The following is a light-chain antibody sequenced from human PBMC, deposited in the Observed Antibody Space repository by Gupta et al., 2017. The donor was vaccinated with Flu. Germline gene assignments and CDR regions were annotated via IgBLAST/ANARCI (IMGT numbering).Light chain of an antibody. CDR2: EVS. CDR1: SSDVGGYNY. CDR3: SSYTSTTTPGV. V-gene: IGLV2-14*01. Sequence: QSALTQPASVSGSPGQSITISCPGTSSDVGGYNYVSWYQQHPGKAPKLMIYEVSNRPSGVSNRFSGSKSGNTASLTISGLHSEDEADYFCSSYTSTTTPGVFGTGTRVTVL. J-gene: IGLJ1*01.